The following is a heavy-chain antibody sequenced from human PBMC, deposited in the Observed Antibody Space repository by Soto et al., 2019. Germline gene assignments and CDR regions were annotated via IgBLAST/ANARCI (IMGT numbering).Heavy chain of an antibody. V-gene: IGHV3-21*01. D-gene: IGHD3-22*01. J-gene: IGHJ6*02. CDR3: ARDPYYYDSSSHSRPARPLDLIPIGYYYYGMDV. CDR2: ISSSSSYI. Sequence: PGGSLRLSCAASGFTFSSYSMNWVRQAPGKGLEWVSSISSSSSYIYYADSVKGRFTISRDNAKNSLYLQMNSLRAEDTAVYYCARDPYYYDSSSHSRPARPLDLIPIGYYYYGMDVWGQGTTVTVSS. CDR1: GFTFSSYS.